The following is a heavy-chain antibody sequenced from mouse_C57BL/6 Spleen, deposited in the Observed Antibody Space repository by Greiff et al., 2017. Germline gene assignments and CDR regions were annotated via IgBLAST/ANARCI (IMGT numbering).Heavy chain of an antibody. D-gene: IGHD2-4*01. CDR1: GFTFSDYY. CDR3: ARVLPDEDYFDY. V-gene: IGHV5-16*01. Sequence: EVQLVESEGGLVQPGSSMKLSCTASGFTFSDYYMAWVRQVPEKGLEWVANINYDGSSTYYLDSLKSRFIISRDNAKNILYLQMSSLKSEDTATYVCARVLPDEDYFDYWGQGTTLTVSS. J-gene: IGHJ2*01. CDR2: INYDGSST.